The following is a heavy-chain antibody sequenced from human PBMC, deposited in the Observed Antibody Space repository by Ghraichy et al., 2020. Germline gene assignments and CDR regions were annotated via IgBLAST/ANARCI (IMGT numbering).Heavy chain of an antibody. CDR3: ARLEEFGRTTHFYYSFTKDL. D-gene: IGHD1-1*01. Sequence: GESLNISCKGSGYSFSNYWIAWVRQMPGKGLEWMGIIYPGDSDIRYSPSFEGQVTISADKSISTAYLQWSSLKSSDTAIYYCARLEEFGRTTHFYYSFTKDLWGQGTTVTVSS. CDR2: IYPGDSDI. J-gene: IGHJ6*02. V-gene: IGHV5-51*01. CDR1: GYSFSNYW.